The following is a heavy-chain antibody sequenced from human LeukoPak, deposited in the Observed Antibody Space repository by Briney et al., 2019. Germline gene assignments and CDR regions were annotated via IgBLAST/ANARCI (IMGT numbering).Heavy chain of an antibody. D-gene: IGHD5-12*01. V-gene: IGHV3-23*01. Sequence: QAGGSLRLSCTASGFTFNNCAMSWVRQAPGKGLEWVSGISGSGSGISTYYADSVKGRFTISRDNSKNTLYLQMSSLRAEDTAVYYCAKVGGVSCYDRSDYRGQGTLVTVSS. CDR2: ISGSGSGIST. CDR3: AKVGGVSCYDRSDY. CDR1: GFTFNNCA. J-gene: IGHJ4*02.